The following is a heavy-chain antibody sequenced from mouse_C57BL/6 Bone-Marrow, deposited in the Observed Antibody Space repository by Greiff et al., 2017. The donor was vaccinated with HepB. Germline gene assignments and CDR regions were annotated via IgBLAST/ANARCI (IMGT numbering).Heavy chain of an antibody. CDR3: ARLDYYGSIYDWYFDV. CDR2: ISNFAYST. D-gene: IGHD1-1*01. Sequence: EVKLQESGGGLVQPGGSLKLSCAASGFTFSDYGMAWVRQAPRKGLEWVAFISNFAYSTYYADTVTGRFTISRENAKNTLYLEMSSLRSEDTAMYSCARLDYYGSIYDWYFDVWGTGTTVTVSS. CDR1: GFTFSDYG. V-gene: IGHV5-15*01. J-gene: IGHJ1*03.